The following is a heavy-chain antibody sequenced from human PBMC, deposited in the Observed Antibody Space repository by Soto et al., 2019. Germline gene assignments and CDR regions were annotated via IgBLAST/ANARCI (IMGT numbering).Heavy chain of an antibody. J-gene: IGHJ4*02. CDR1: GFTFSSYG. Sequence: QVQLVESGGGVVQPGRSLRLSCAASGFTFSSYGMHWVRQAPGKGLEWVAVIWYDGSNKYYADSVKGRFTISRDNSKNTLYLQMNSLRAEDTAVYYCARVGVYDFWSGYYRGEPNSYFDYWGQGTLVTVSS. D-gene: IGHD3-3*01. CDR2: IWYDGSNK. CDR3: ARVGVYDFWSGYYRGEPNSYFDY. V-gene: IGHV3-33*01.